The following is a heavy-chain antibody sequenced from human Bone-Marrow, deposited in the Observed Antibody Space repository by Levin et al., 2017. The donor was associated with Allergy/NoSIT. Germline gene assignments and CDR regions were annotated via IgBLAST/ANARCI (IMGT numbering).Heavy chain of an antibody. CDR2: IYSGGSSGST. V-gene: IGHV3-53*01. Sequence: GGSLRLSCAVSGFSVSTNYMSWVRQAPGKGLEWVSVIYSGGSSGSTFYANSVRGRFTISRDNSKNTLHLQMNSLRAEGTAVYYCGRDRHNRGSWYFDLWGRGTLVTVSS. J-gene: IGHJ2*01. CDR1: GFSVSTNY. D-gene: IGHD3-16*01. CDR3: GRDRHNRGSWYFDL.